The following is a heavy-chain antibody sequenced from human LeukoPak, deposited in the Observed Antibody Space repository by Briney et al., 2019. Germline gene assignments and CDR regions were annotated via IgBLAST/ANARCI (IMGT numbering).Heavy chain of an antibody. Sequence: SETLSLTCTVSGGSISSGGYYWSWIRQPPGKGLEWIGYIYHSGSTYYNPSLKSRVTISVDRSKNQFSLKLSSVTAADTAVYYCARGEVAGLTLYYYYYMDVWGKGTAVTVSS. V-gene: IGHV4-30-2*01. CDR2: IYHSGST. J-gene: IGHJ6*03. CDR1: GGSISSGGYY. CDR3: ARGEVAGLTLYYYYYMDV. D-gene: IGHD6-19*01.